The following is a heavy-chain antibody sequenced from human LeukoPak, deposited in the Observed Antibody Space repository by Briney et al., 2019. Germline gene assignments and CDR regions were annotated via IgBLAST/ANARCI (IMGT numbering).Heavy chain of an antibody. Sequence: PWETLPLTCTVSGDSISSYYWSWIRQPPGKGLEWIGYIYHSGSTSYSPSLKSRVTISVDTSKNQFSLRLSSVTAADAAVYYCARVRGWDGYGYFDLWGRGTLVTVSS. D-gene: IGHD6-19*01. CDR3: ARVRGWDGYGYFDL. CDR1: GDSISSYY. J-gene: IGHJ2*01. CDR2: IYHSGST. V-gene: IGHV4-59*01.